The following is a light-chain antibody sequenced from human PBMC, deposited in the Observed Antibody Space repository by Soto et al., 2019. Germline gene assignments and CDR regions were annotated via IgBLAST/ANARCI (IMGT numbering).Light chain of an antibody. CDR2: GAS. J-gene: IGKJ1*01. CDR3: QQYNKWPLT. V-gene: IGKV3-15*01. CDR1: QSVSSN. Sequence: EIVMTQSPATLSVSPGERATLSCRASQSVSSNLAWYQQKPGQAPRLLIYGASARATGIPARFSVSGSGTEFTLTISSLQSEDFAVYYCQQYNKWPLTFGQGTKVEIK.